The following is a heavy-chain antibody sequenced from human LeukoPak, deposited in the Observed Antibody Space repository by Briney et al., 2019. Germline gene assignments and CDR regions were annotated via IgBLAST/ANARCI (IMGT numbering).Heavy chain of an antibody. Sequence: ASVKVSCKASGYTFTGYYMHWVRQAPGQGLEWMGWINPNSGGTNYAQKFQGWVTMTRDTSISTAYMELSRLRSDDTAVYYCARAFPDSSSLIYGMDVWGQGTTVTVSS. V-gene: IGHV1-2*04. CDR2: INPNSGGT. D-gene: IGHD6-13*01. CDR3: ARAFPDSSSLIYGMDV. CDR1: GYTFTGYY. J-gene: IGHJ6*02.